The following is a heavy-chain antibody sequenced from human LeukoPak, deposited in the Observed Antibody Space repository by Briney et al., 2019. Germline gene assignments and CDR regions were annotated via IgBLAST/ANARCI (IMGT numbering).Heavy chain of an antibody. CDR2: IYYSGGT. J-gene: IGHJ4*02. Sequence: PSETLSLTCTVSGGSISSYYWNWLRQSPGKGLEWIGYIYYSGGTKYNPSLKSRVTISLDLSKSQFSLKLSSVFAADTAIYYCARGTDDYKFDFWVQEALVTVSS. V-gene: IGHV4-59*01. CDR3: ARGTDDYKFDF. D-gene: IGHD5-24*01. CDR1: GGSISSYY.